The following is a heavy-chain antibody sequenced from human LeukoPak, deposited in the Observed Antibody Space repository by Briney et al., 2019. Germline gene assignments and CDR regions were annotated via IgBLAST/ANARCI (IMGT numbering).Heavy chain of an antibody. V-gene: IGHV4-59*08. CDR2: IYYSGST. CDR3: ARHESNSGWYPAPNDAFDI. D-gene: IGHD6-19*01. Sequence: KASETLSLTCTVSGGSISSYYWSWIRQPPWKGLEWIGYIYYSGSTNYNPSLKSRVTISVDTSKNQFSLKLSSVTAADTAVYYCARHESNSGWYPAPNDAFDIWGQGTMVTVSS. J-gene: IGHJ3*02. CDR1: GGSISSYY.